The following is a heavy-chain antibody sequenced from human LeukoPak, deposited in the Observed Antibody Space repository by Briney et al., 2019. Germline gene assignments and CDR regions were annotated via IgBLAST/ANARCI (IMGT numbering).Heavy chain of an antibody. CDR1: GYTFTGYY. J-gene: IGHJ4*02. CDR2: INPNSGGT. D-gene: IGHD5-18*01. V-gene: IGHV1-2*02. Sequence: ATVKVSCKASGYTFTGYYMHWVRQAPGQGLEWMGWINPNSGGTNYAQKFQGRVTMTKDTSISTAYMELSRLRSDDTAVYYCARELSGGYSYGYDYWGQGTLVT. CDR3: ARELSGGYSYGYDY.